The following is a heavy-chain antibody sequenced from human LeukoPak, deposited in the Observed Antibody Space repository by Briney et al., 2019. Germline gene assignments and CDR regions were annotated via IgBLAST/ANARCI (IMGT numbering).Heavy chain of an antibody. CDR3: AGSGSYFALFDY. CDR1: GFTFSSYA. CDR2: ISGSGGST. Sequence: GGSLILSCAASGFTFSSYAMSWVRQAPGKGLEWVSAISGSGGSTYYADSVKGRFTISRDNSKNTLYLQMNSLRAEDTAVYYCAGSGSYFALFDYWGQGTLVTVSS. J-gene: IGHJ4*02. D-gene: IGHD3-10*01. V-gene: IGHV3-23*01.